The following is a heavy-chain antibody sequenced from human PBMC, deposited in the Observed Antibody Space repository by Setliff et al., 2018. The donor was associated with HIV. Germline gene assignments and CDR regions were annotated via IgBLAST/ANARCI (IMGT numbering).Heavy chain of an antibody. D-gene: IGHD6-19*01. Sequence: SETLSLTCTVYGGAFNDFYWGWIRQPPGKGLEWIGEIDHSGSTNNNPSLKSRLTISVDTSKKQFSLRLTSLTAADTAVYFCARFSSTGWRRAFDVWGQGTKVTVSS. CDR3: ARFSSTGWRRAFDV. V-gene: IGHV4-34*01. J-gene: IGHJ3*01. CDR1: GGAFNDFY. CDR2: IDHSGST.